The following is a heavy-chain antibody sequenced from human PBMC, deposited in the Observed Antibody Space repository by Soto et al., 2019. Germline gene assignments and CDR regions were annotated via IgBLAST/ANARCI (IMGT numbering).Heavy chain of an antibody. D-gene: IGHD6-6*01. V-gene: IGHV4-34*01. CDR1: GGSFSGYY. CDR2: INHSGST. CDR3: ARVQQLAPLGFDT. Sequence: PSETLSLTCAVYGGSFSGYYWSWIRQPPGKGLEWIGEINHSGSTNYNPSLKSRVTISVDTSKNQFSLKLSSVTAADTAVYYCARVQQLAPLGFDTWGQGTLVTVSS. J-gene: IGHJ5*02.